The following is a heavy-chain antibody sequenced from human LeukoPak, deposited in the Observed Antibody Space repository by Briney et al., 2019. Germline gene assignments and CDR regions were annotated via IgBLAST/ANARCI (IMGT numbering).Heavy chain of an antibody. J-gene: IGHJ4*02. CDR2: ISGYNGNT. Sequence: ASVKVSCKASGYTFTSYGISWVRQAPGQGLEWMGWISGYNGNTNYAQKLQGRVTMTTDTSTSTAYMELRSLRSDDTAVYYCARGSSTMVRGVHDYWDQGTLVTVSS. D-gene: IGHD3-10*01. CDR1: GYTFTSYG. V-gene: IGHV1-18*01. CDR3: ARGSSTMVRGVHDY.